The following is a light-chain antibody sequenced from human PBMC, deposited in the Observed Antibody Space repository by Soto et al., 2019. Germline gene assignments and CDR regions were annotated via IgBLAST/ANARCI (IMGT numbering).Light chain of an antibody. J-gene: IGLJ3*02. CDR3: TSFTSSSTWV. CDR1: SSDVGKYSY. V-gene: IGLV2-14*01. Sequence: QSALTQPASVSGSPGQSITISCTGTSSDVGKYSYVSWYQQHPAKAPKLMIFEVSNRPSGVSNRFSGSKSGYTASLTISELQAEDEADYYCTSFTSSSTWVFGGGTKLTVL. CDR2: EVS.